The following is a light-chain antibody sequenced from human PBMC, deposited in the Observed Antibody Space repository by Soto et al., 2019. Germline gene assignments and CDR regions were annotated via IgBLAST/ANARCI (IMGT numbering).Light chain of an antibody. V-gene: IGKV3-20*01. J-gene: IGKJ1*01. CDR1: QSVGSNS. Sequence: EIVLAQSPATLSLSPGERATLSCRASQSVGSNSLAWYQQRPGQAPRLLIYGASSRATGIPVRFSGSGSGTDFTLTISRLEPEDSAVYYCQQYGSPSRTFGQGTKVEIK. CDR2: GAS. CDR3: QQYGSPSRT.